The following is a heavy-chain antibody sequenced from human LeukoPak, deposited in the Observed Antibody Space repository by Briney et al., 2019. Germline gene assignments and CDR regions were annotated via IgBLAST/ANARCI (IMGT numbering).Heavy chain of an antibody. D-gene: IGHD3-22*01. CDR3: AKAAYDSSGYPYDAFDI. Sequence: GGSLRLSCAASGFTFSSYAMSWVRQAPGKGLEWVSAISGSGGSTYYADSVKGRFTISRDNSKNTLYLQMNSLRAEDTAVYYCAKAAYDSSGYPYDAFDIWGQGRMVTVSS. CDR2: ISGSGGST. CDR1: GFTFSSYA. J-gene: IGHJ3*02. V-gene: IGHV3-23*01.